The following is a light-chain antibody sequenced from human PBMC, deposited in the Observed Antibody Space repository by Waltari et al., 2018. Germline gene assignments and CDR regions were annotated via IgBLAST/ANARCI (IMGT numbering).Light chain of an antibody. Sequence: EIVLTQSPGTLSLSPGERATLSCRASQSLAYYLAWYQQRPGQAPRLLISDVSNRASGIPARFSGSGSGADFTLTIDSLEPEDFAVYFCQQRNYWPLTFGGGTRVEIK. CDR1: QSLAYY. CDR2: DVS. CDR3: QQRNYWPLT. J-gene: IGKJ4*01. V-gene: IGKV3-11*01.